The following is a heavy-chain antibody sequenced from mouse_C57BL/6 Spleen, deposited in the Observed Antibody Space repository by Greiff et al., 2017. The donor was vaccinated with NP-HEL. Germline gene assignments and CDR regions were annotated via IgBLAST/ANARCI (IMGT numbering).Heavy chain of an antibody. CDR1: GFTFSDYG. V-gene: IGHV5-17*01. Sequence: EVMLVESGGGLVKPGGSLKLSCAASGFTFSDYGMHWVRQAPEQGLEWVAYISSGSSNIYYADTVKGRFTISRDNATNTLFLQRTSLRSEDTAMYDCARWDYGTTVVATGYYAMDYWGQGTSVTVSS. CDR2: ISSGSSNI. D-gene: IGHD1-1*01. CDR3: ARWDYGTTVVATGYYAMDY. J-gene: IGHJ4*01.